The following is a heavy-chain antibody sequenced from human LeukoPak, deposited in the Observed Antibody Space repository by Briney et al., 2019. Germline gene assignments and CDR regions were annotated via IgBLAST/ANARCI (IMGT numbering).Heavy chain of an antibody. J-gene: IGHJ5*02. CDR3: ARDRGGDYQKNWFDP. Sequence: SVKVSCKASGGTFSSYAISWVRQAPGQGLEWMGRIVPIFGTANYAQKFQGRVTITTDESTSTAYMELSSLRSEDTAVYYCARDRGGDYQKNWFDPWGQGTLVTVSS. CDR1: GGTFSSYA. D-gene: IGHD4-17*01. CDR2: IVPIFGTA. V-gene: IGHV1-69*05.